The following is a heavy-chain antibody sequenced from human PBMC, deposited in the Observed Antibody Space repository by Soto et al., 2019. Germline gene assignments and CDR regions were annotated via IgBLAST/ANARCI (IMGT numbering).Heavy chain of an antibody. CDR1: GFTFSSYG. V-gene: IGHV3-33*01. CDR2: IWYDGSNK. J-gene: IGHJ4*02. D-gene: IGHD3-22*01. CDR3: ARDRQYYYDSSGYIDY. Sequence: GGSLRLSCAASGFTFSSYGMHWVRQAPGKGLEWVAVIWYDGSNKYYADSVKGRFTISRDNSKNTLYLQMNSLRAEDTAVYYCARDRQYYYDSSGYIDYWGQGTLVTVSS.